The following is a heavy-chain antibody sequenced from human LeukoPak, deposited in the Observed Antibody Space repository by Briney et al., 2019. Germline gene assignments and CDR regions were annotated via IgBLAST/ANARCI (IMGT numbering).Heavy chain of an antibody. CDR3: ARGRSTSSWYYFDY. CDR1: GFIFSSYW. Sequence: GGSLRLSCVASGFIFSSYWMHWVRQAPGKGLVWVSRINTDGSSKSYADSVKGRFTISRDNAKNTLYLQMNSLRADDTAVYYCARGRSTSSWYYFDYWGQGTLVTVSS. V-gene: IGHV3-74*01. CDR2: INTDGSSK. D-gene: IGHD6-13*01. J-gene: IGHJ4*02.